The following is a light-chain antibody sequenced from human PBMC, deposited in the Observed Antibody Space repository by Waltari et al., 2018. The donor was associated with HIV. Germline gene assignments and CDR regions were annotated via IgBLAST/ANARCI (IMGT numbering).Light chain of an antibody. V-gene: IGKV1-12*01. J-gene: IGKJ1*01. CDR1: QDIRTN. CDR3: QQPNTFPPT. CDR2: GAS. Sequence: DIQMTQSSSSISASVGDSVTITCRASQDIRTNLAWYQFRVGRPPRPLVYGASTLYTGVPSRFRGSGSGTDFTLTSTSLQPEDFATFYCQQPNTFPPTFGQGTKVGIK.